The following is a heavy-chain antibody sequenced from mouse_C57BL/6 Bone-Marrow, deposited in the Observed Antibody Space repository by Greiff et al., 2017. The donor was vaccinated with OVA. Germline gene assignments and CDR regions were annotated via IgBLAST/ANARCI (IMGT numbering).Heavy chain of an antibody. CDR2: INPYNGGT. D-gene: IGHD1-1*01. CDR1: GYTFTDYY. J-gene: IGHJ1*03. V-gene: IGHV1-19*01. CDR3: ARRDYYGSSPYFDV. Sequence: EVKLQESGPVLVKPGASVKMSCKASGYTFTDYYMNWVKQSHGKSLECIGVINPYNGGTSYNQKFKGKATLTVDKSSSTAYMELNSLTSEDSAVYYCARRDYYGSSPYFDVWGTGTTVTVSS.